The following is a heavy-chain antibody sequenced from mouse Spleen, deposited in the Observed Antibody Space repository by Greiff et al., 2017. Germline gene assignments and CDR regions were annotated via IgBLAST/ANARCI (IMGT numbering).Heavy chain of an antibody. V-gene: IGHV1-5*01. CDR1: GYTFTSYW. CDR2: IYPGNSDT. CDR3: IGTHGMDYDVPYFDY. Sequence: VQLKESGTVLARPGASVKMSCKTSGYTFTSYWMHWVKQRPGQGLEWIGAIYPGNSDTSYNQKFKGKAKLTAVTSASTAYMELSSLTNEDSAVYYCIGTHGMDYDVPYFDYWGQGTTLTVSS. J-gene: IGHJ2*01. D-gene: IGHD2-4*01.